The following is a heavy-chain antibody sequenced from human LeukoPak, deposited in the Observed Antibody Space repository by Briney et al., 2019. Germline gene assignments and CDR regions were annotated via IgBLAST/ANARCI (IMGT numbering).Heavy chain of an antibody. J-gene: IGHJ3*02. CDR3: AKGPSGSPRTAIDI. D-gene: IGHD1-26*01. CDR2: ISWNGGSV. V-gene: IGHV3-9*03. Sequence: GRSLRLSCAASGFIFSTYWMSWVRQAPGKGLEWVSGISWNGGSVGYADSVKGRFTISRDNAKSSLYLQMNSLRVEDMALYYCAKGPSGSPRTAIDIWGQGTMVIVSS. CDR1: GFIFSTYW.